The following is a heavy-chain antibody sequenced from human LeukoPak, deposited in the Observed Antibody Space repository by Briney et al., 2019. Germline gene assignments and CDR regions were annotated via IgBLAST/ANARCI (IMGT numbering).Heavy chain of an antibody. J-gene: IGHJ5*02. Sequence: GGSLRLSCAASGFTFSSYAMHWVRQAPGKGLEWVAVISYDGSNKYYADSVKGRFTISRENAKNSLYLQMNSLRAGDTAVYYCARDRSGYGWFDPWGQGTLVTVSS. CDR1: GFTFSSYA. V-gene: IGHV3-30*07. D-gene: IGHD5-12*01. CDR3: ARDRSGYGWFDP. CDR2: ISYDGSNK.